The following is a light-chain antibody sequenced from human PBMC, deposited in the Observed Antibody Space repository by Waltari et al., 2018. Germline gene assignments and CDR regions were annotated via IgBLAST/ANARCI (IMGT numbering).Light chain of an antibody. V-gene: IGKV1-12*01. CDR1: QGISSW. Sequence: DIRMTQSPSSVSASVGDRVTITCRASQGISSWLAWYQQKPGKAPKLLIYAASSLQGGVASRFGGGVSGTEFTLTISSLQPEDFASYYCQQANSFPLTFGGGTKVEIK. CDR3: QQANSFPLT. CDR2: AAS. J-gene: IGKJ4*01.